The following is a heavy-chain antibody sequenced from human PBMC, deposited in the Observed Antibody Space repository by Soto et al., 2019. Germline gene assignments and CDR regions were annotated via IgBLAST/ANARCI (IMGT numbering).Heavy chain of an antibody. V-gene: IGHV1-2*02. J-gene: IGHJ3*02. CDR2: INPATGAA. CDR3: ARGGGVGVAGSAAFDM. D-gene: IGHD3-3*01. Sequence: QLHLVQSGAVVKKPGASVTVSCSASGYPVTAYYMHWVRQAPGRGLAWMGGINPATGAAKYTQTFQCRVSLTRDTFTSTVFMELGGLTSEDTAVFYCARGGGVGVAGSAAFDMWGQGTLVTVSS. CDR1: GYPVTAYY.